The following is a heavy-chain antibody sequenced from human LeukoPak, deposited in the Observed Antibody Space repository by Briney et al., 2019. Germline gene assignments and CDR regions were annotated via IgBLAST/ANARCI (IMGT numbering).Heavy chain of an antibody. V-gene: IGHV4-4*07. Sequence: PSETLSLTCTVSGGSISSYYWSWIRQPAGKGLEWIGRIYTSGSTNDNPSLKSRVTMSVDTSKNQFSLKLSSVTAADTAVYYCARDPPRVGGYYYYYMDVWGKGTTVTVSS. CDR3: ARDPPRVGGYYYYYMDV. CDR1: GGSISSYY. J-gene: IGHJ6*03. CDR2: IYTSGST. D-gene: IGHD1-26*01.